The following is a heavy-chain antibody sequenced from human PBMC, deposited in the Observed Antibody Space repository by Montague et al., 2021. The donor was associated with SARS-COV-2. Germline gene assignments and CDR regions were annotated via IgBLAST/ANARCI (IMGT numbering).Heavy chain of an antibody. J-gene: IGHJ6*02. CDR2: INHSGST. CDR3: ARVLAVPAAMWMCSVRHCYYGMDV. CDR1: GGSFSGYY. V-gene: IGHV4-34*01. D-gene: IGHD2-2*01. Sequence: SETLSLTCAVYGGSFSGYYWSWIRQPPGKGLEWIGEINHSGSTNYNPSLKSRVTISVDTSKNQFSLKLSSVTAADTAVYYCARVLAVPAAMWMCSVRHCYYGMDVWGQGTTVTVSS.